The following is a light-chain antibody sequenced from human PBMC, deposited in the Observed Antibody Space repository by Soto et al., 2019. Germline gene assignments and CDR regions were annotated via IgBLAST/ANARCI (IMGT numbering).Light chain of an antibody. CDR2: DVT. V-gene: IGLV2-14*01. J-gene: IGLJ2*01. Sequence: QSVLTQPASVSGSPGQSITISCTGTSSDVGGHDYVSWFQQHPGKAPKLMIYDVTYRPSGVSNRFSGSKSGNTASLTISGLQAEDEADYYCSSYTSSRSTRVVFGGGTKLTVL. CDR1: SSDVGGHDY. CDR3: SSYTSSRSTRVV.